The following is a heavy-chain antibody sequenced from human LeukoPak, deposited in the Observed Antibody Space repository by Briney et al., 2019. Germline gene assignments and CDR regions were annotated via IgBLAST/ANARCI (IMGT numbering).Heavy chain of an antibody. CDR3: AKRGPSDYIYGMDV. CDR2: ISYDGSEK. Sequence: HPGGSLRLSCAASGFTFSSYGMHWVRQAPGKGLEWVAVISYDGSEKYYADSVKGRFTISRDNSRKMLYLQMNSLRAEDTAVYYCAKRGPSDYIYGMDVWGQGTTVTVSS. J-gene: IGHJ6*02. D-gene: IGHD2-2*01. V-gene: IGHV3-30*18. CDR1: GFTFSSYG.